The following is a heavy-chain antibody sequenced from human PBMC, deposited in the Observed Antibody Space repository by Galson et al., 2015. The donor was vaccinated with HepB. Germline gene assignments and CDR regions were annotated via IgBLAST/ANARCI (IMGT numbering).Heavy chain of an antibody. D-gene: IGHD1-26*01. J-gene: IGHJ4*02. CDR1: GYTFSSYG. Sequence: SVKVSCKASGYTFSSYGISWVRQAPGQGLEWMGWISAYNGNTNYAQKLQGRVTMTTDTSASTAYMELRSLRSDDTAVYYCATGGGSYPNPQFDYWGQGTPVTVSS. CDR3: ATGGGSYPNPQFDY. V-gene: IGHV1-18*01. CDR2: ISAYNGNT.